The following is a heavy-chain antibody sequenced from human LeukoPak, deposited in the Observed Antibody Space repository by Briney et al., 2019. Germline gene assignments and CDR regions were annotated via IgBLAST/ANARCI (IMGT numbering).Heavy chain of an antibody. CDR1: GGSISSGSYY. V-gene: IGHV4-61*02. CDR3: ARDFLEPPDFWSGYYKNWFDP. Sequence: PSQTLSLTCTVSGGSISSGSYYWSWIRQPAGKGLEWIGRIYTSGSTNYNPSLKSRVTISVDTSKNQFSLKLSSVTAADTAVYYCARDFLEPPDFWSGYYKNWFDPWGQGTPVTVSS. CDR2: IYTSGST. D-gene: IGHD3-3*01. J-gene: IGHJ5*02.